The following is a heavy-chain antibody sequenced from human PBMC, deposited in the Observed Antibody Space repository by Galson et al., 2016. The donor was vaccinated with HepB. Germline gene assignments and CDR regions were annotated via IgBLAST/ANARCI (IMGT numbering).Heavy chain of an antibody. V-gene: IGHV1-8*01. J-gene: IGHJ4*02. CDR1: GYIFTSYE. Sequence: SVKVSCKASGYIFTSYEINWVRQATGQGLDWMGWMNPDSGNTGYAQKFQGRVTMTRNTSISTAYMELSNLKSEDSAVFYCARGRPAGYGSTWYPGFWGQGTLVTVSS. CDR2: MNPDSGNT. D-gene: IGHD6-13*01. CDR3: ARGRPAGYGSTWYPGF.